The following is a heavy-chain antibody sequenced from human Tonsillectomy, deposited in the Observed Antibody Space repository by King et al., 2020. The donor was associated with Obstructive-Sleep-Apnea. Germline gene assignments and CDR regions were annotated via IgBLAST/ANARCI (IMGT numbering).Heavy chain of an antibody. Sequence: VQLVESGAEVKKPGASVKVSCKASGYTFTSYGISWVRQAPGQGLEWMGWISAYNDNTNYAQRLQDRVTMTTDTSTSTAYMELRSLRSDDTAVYYCARDREGFTMVRRFDYWGQGTLVTVSS. CDR1: GYTFTSYG. CDR3: ARDREGFTMVRRFDY. J-gene: IGHJ4*02. CDR2: ISAYNDNT. V-gene: IGHV1-18*01. D-gene: IGHD3-10*01.